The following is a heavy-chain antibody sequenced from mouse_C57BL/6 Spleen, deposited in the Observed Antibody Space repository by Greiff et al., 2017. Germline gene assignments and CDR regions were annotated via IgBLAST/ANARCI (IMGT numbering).Heavy chain of an antibody. CDR2: INPKNGGT. CDR1: GYTFTDYN. D-gene: IGHD6-1*01. J-gene: IGHJ4*01. CDR3: ANMFTTSDPYYYAMDD. Sequence: VQLKEPGPELVKPGASVKISCKASGYTFTDYNMDWVKQSHGKSLEWIGDINPKNGGTIYNQKFKGKATLTVDKSSNTAYMELRSLTSEDTAVYYAANMFTTSDPYYYAMDDWGQGTSVTVSS. V-gene: IGHV1-18*01.